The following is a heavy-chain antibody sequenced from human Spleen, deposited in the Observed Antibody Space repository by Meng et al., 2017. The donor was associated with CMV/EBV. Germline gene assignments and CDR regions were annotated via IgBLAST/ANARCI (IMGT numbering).Heavy chain of an antibody. CDR2: ISAYNGNT. CDR1: GYTFTSYG. CDR3: ARDYQEMYYDFWSGYSTPNWFDP. V-gene: IGHV1-18*01. D-gene: IGHD3-3*01. Sequence: ASVKVSCKASGYTFTSYGISWVRQAPGQGLEWMGWISAYNGNTNYAQKLQGRVTMTTDTSTSTAYMELRSLRSDDTAVYYCARDYQEMYYDFWSGYSTPNWFDPWGQGTLVTVSS. J-gene: IGHJ5*02.